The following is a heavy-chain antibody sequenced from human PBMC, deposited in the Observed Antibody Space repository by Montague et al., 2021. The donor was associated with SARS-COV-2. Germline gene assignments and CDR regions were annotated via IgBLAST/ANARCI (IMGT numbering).Heavy chain of an antibody. Sequence: SETLSLTCIVSGGSISSYYWSWIRQPPGKGLEWIGYIYYSGSTNYNPSLKSRVTISVDTSKNQFSLKLSSVTAADTAVYYCATYYDILTGYYIDAFDIWGQGTMVTVSS. J-gene: IGHJ3*02. CDR1: GGSISSYY. D-gene: IGHD3-9*01. CDR2: IYYSGST. CDR3: ATYYDILTGYYIDAFDI. V-gene: IGHV4-59*08.